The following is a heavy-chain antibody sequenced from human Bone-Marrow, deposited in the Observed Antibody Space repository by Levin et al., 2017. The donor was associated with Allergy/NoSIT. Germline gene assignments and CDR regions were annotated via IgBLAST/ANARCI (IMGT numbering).Heavy chain of an antibody. CDR3: ARDSGEKPFDY. V-gene: IGHV3-30-3*01. J-gene: IGHJ4*02. Sequence: GASVKVSCAASGFTFSSYGLHWVRQAPGKGLECVTFISYDGNNKYYTDSVKGRFTISRDNSKNTLYLQMNSLRAEDTAVYYCARDSGEKPFDYWGQGTLVTVSS. CDR1: GFTFSSYG. CDR2: ISYDGNNK. D-gene: IGHD4-17*01.